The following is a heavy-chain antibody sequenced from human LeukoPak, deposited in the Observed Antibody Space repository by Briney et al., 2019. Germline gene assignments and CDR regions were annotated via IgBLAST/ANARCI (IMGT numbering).Heavy chain of an antibody. CDR2: INHSGST. J-gene: IGHJ4*02. V-gene: IGHV4-34*01. CDR3: ASISGYYFQFGY. Sequence: PSETLSLTCAVYGGSFSGYYWSWIRQPPGKGLEWIGEINHSGSTNYNPSPKSRVTISVDTSKNQFSLKLSSVTAADTAVYYCASISGYYFQFGYWGQGTLVTVSS. D-gene: IGHD3-22*01. CDR1: GGSFSGYY.